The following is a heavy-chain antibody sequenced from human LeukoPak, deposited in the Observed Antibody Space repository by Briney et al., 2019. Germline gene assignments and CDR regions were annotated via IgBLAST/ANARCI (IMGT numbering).Heavy chain of an antibody. Sequence: SETLSLTCAVYGGSFSGYYWSWIRQPPGKGLEWIGYIYYSGSATYNPSLKSRVTISVDTSKNQFSLKMNSVTAADTAVYYCARGQWFRAFWSRGTPVTVSS. CDR2: IYYSGSA. J-gene: IGHJ4*02. CDR3: ARGQWFRAF. CDR1: GGSFSGYY. D-gene: IGHD3-10*01. V-gene: IGHV4-34*01.